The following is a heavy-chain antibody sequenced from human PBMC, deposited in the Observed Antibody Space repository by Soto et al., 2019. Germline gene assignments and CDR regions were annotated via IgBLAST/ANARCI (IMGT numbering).Heavy chain of an antibody. D-gene: IGHD1-26*01. V-gene: IGHV1-69*01. J-gene: IGHJ6*02. CDR1: GGTFSSYA. Sequence: QVQLVQSVAELKKPGSSVKVACKASGGTFSSYAISWVRQAPGQVVEWMGGIIPIFGTANDAQKFQGRVTMTADESTSTADMELSSLRSEDTAVDYCARGEEHVRYYCLGMDFWVQETTVTV. CDR2: IIPIFGTA. CDR3: ARGEEHVRYYCLGMDF.